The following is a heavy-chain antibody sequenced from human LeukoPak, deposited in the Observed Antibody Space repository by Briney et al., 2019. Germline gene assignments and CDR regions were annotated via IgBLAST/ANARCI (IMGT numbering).Heavy chain of an antibody. CDR1: GLDLSGYW. CDR3: ACDRYYHPDY. Sequence: PGGSLRLSCAASGLDLSGYWMHWVRQAPGKGLVWVSRINSDGSSTTYANSVQGRFIISRDNAKNTLYLQISSLRAEDTAVYYCACDRYYHPDYWGQGTLVTVSS. D-gene: IGHD2-21*01. J-gene: IGHJ4*02. CDR2: INSDGSST. V-gene: IGHV3-74*01.